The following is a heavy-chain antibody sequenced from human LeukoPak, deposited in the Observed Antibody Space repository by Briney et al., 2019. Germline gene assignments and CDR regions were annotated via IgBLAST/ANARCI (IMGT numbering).Heavy chain of an antibody. CDR1: GYTFTSYG. V-gene: IGHV1-18*01. CDR2: ISAYNGNT. Sequence: ASVKVSCKASGYTFTSYGISWVRQAPGQGLEWMGWISAYNGNTNYAQKLQGRVTMTTDTSTSTAYTELRSLRSDDTAVYYCAREGESVNYFDYWGQGTLVTVSS. D-gene: IGHD2-8*01. J-gene: IGHJ4*02. CDR3: AREGESVNYFDY.